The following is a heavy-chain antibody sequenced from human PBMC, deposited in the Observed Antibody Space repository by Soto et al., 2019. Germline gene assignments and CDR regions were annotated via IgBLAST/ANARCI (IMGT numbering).Heavy chain of an antibody. CDR1: GYTFTSYG. V-gene: IGHV1-18*01. Sequence: GASVKVSCKASGYTFTSYGISWVRQAPGQGLEWMGWISAYNGNTNYAQKLQGRVTMTTDTSTSTAYMELRSLRSDDTAVYYCARAQYGDWVEYYFDYWGQGTLVTVPQ. J-gene: IGHJ4*02. CDR3: ARAQYGDWVEYYFDY. CDR2: ISAYNGNT. D-gene: IGHD2-21*01.